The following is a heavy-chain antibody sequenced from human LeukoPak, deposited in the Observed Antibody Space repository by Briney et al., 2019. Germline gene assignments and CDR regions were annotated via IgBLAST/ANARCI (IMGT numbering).Heavy chain of an antibody. CDR3: ARAYDILTGPDY. CDR2: IYYSGST. D-gene: IGHD3-9*01. J-gene: IGHJ4*02. V-gene: IGHV4-59*01. Sequence: PSETLSLTCTVSGGSISSYYWSWIRQPPGKGLEWIGYIYYSGSTNYNPSLKSRVTISVDTSKNQFSLKLSSVTAADTAVYYCARAYDILTGPDYWGPGTLVTVSS. CDR1: GGSISSYY.